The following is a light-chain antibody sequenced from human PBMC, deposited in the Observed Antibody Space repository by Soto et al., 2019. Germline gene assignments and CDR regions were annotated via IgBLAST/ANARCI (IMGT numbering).Light chain of an antibody. CDR1: QSVLYSSNNMNY. CDR2: WAS. Sequence: DVVLTQSPDSLAVSLGERATINCKSSQSVLYSSNNMNYLAWYQQKAGQPPKLLIYWASTRESGVPDRFGGSGSGTEFTLTIISLQAEDVAVYYCQQYYSTPWTFGQGTKVEIK. V-gene: IGKV4-1*01. J-gene: IGKJ1*01. CDR3: QQYYSTPWT.